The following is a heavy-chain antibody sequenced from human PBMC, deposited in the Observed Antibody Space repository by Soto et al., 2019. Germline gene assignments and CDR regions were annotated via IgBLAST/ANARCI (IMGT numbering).Heavy chain of an antibody. CDR3: AKIEGPDVYYYGMDV. J-gene: IGHJ6*02. V-gene: IGHV3-23*01. Sequence: GGSLRLSCAASGFTFSSYAMAWVRQAPGEGLEWVSGISGSAGNTYYADSVKGRFTISRDNSKNTLYLQMNSLRAEDTAVYYCAKIEGPDVYYYGMDVWGQGTTVTVSS. CDR2: ISGSAGNT. CDR1: GFTFSSYA.